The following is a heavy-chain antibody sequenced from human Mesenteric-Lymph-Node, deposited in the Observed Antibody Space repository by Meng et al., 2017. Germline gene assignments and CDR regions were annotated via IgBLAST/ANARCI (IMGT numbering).Heavy chain of an antibody. J-gene: IGHJ4*02. Sequence: QGQLVQSGAGVKKPGSSVKVSCKASGGSFSSYDISWVRQAPGQGLEWMGGIIPIFGTANYAQKFQGRVTMTADASTNTACMELSGLRSEDTAVYYCAKTDIGDGYYFDYWGQGTLVTVSS. CDR2: IIPIFGTA. CDR3: AKTDIGDGYYFDY. CDR1: GGSFSSYD. D-gene: IGHD1-1*01. V-gene: IGHV1-69*01.